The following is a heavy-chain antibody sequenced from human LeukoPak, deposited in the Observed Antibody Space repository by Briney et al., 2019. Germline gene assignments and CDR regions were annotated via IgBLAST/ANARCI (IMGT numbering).Heavy chain of an antibody. D-gene: IGHD1-26*01. CDR2: ISYDGSNK. J-gene: IGHJ6*03. CDR3: ARDGSRDYMDV. Sequence: GRSLRLSCAASGFTFSSYAMHWVRQAPGKGLEWVAVISYDGSNKYYADSVKGRFTISRDNAKNSLYLQMNSLRAEDTALYYCARDGSRDYMDVWGKGTTVTVSS. CDR1: GFTFSSYA. V-gene: IGHV3-30*04.